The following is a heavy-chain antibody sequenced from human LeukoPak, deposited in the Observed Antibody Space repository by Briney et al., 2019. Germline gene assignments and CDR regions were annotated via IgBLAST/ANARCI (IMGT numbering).Heavy chain of an antibody. CDR1: GDSVSANRAA. Sequence: SQTLSLTCAISGDSVSANRAAWNWIRQSPSRGLEWLGRTYYRSKWYTDYTISVKSRITINSDTSKNQFSLQLNSVTPEDTAIYYCARGFCVSSPGAFDTWGQGILVTVSS. CDR3: ARGFCVSSPGAFDT. CDR2: TYYRSKWYT. J-gene: IGHJ3*02. D-gene: IGHD3-3*01. V-gene: IGHV6-1*01.